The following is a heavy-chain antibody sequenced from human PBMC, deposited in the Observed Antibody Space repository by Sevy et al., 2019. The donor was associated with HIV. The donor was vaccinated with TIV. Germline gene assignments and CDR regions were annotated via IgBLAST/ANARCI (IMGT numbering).Heavy chain of an antibody. CDR2: IGSVTSNI. CDR3: ARTVGIAVAPFDY. CDR1: GFTFSGYN. Sequence: GGSLRLSCVASGFTFSGYNMNWVRQAPGKGLEWVAYIGSVTSNIYYAQSLKGRFTISRDNAKNSLYLQMSSLRAEDMAVYYCARTVGIAVAPFDYWGQGTLVTVSS. D-gene: IGHD6-19*01. V-gene: IGHV3-21*01. J-gene: IGHJ4*02.